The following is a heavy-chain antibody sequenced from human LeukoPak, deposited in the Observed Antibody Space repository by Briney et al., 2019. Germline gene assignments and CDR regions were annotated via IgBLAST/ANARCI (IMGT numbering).Heavy chain of an antibody. V-gene: IGHV3-30*03. CDR2: ISYDGSNK. D-gene: IGHD1-26*01. CDR1: GFTFSSYG. J-gene: IGHJ4*02. Sequence: GGSLRLSCAASGFTFSSYGMHWVRQAPGKGLEWVAVISYDGSNKYNEDSVKGRFTISRDNSKNTLYLQMNSLRAEDTAVYYCARVGRIVGAIPFDYWGQGTLVTVSS. CDR3: ARVGRIVGAIPFDY.